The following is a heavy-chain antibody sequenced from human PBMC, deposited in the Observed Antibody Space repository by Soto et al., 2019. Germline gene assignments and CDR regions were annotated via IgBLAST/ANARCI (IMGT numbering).Heavy chain of an antibody. V-gene: IGHV3-30*18. Sequence: QVQLVESGGGVVQPGRSLRLSCAASGFTFSSYGMQWVRQAPGKGLEWVAVISYDGSNKYYADSVKGRFTISRDNSKNTLYLQMNSLRAEDTAVYYCAKEREQWLVGSFDYWGQGTLVTVSS. CDR1: GFTFSSYG. CDR2: ISYDGSNK. J-gene: IGHJ4*02. CDR3: AKEREQWLVGSFDY. D-gene: IGHD6-19*01.